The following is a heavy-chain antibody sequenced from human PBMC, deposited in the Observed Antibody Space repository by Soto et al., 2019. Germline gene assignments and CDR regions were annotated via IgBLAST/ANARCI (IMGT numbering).Heavy chain of an antibody. D-gene: IGHD5-12*01. Sequence: QVQLVQSGAEVKKPGASVKVSCKASGYTFTGCYMHWVRQAPGQGLEWMGWINPNSGGTNYAQKFQGWVTMTRDTSISTAYMELSRLRSDDTAVYYCARARLRLDPTLGYWGQGTLVTVSS. CDR3: ARARLRLDPTLGY. V-gene: IGHV1-2*04. CDR1: GYTFTGCY. CDR2: INPNSGGT. J-gene: IGHJ4*02.